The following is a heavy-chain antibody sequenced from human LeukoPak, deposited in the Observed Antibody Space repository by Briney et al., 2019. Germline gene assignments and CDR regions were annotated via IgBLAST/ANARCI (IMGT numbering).Heavy chain of an antibody. CDR1: GGSISSYY. CDR2: IYYSGST. CDR3: ARAGYSGSDFSV. J-gene: IGHJ6*04. V-gene: IGHV4-59*01. D-gene: IGHD5-12*01. Sequence: TLSLTXTVSGGSISSYYWSWIRQPPGKGLEWIGYIYYSGSTNYNPSLKSRVTISVDTSKKQFSLKLSSVTATDTAVYYCARAGYSGSDFSVWGKGSTVTVSS.